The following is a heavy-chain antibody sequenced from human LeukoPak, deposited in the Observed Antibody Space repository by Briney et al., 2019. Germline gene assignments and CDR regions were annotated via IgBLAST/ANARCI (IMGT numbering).Heavy chain of an antibody. CDR2: IYYSGST. J-gene: IGHJ6*03. V-gene: IGHV4-39*01. CDR1: GGSISSSSCY. CDR3: ARRDQYYYIDV. D-gene: IGHD2-2*01. Sequence: KPSETLSLTCTVSGGSISSSSCYWDWIRQPPGKGLEWIGSIYYSGSTYYNPSLKSRVTISVDTSKNQFSLKLSSVTAADTAVYHCARRDQYYYIDVWGRGTTVTVSS.